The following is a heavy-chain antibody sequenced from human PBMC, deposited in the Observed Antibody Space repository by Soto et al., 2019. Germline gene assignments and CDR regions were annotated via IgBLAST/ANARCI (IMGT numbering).Heavy chain of an antibody. Sequence: ASVKVSCKASGYTLTSYAMHWVRQAPGQRLEWMGWINAGNGNTKYSQKFQGRVTITRDTSASTAYMELSSLRSEDTAVYYCAREGGIETMVRGVTPLNGMDVWGQGTTVTVSS. V-gene: IGHV1-3*01. D-gene: IGHD3-10*01. J-gene: IGHJ6*02. CDR3: AREGGIETMVRGVTPLNGMDV. CDR1: GYTLTSYA. CDR2: INAGNGNT.